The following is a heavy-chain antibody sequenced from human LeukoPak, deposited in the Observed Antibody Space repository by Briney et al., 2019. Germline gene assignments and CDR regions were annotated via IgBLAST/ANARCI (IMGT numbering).Heavy chain of an antibody. CDR3: ARAVWFGELSHFDY. V-gene: IGHV4-34*01. Sequence: SETLSLTCAVYGGSFSGYYWSWIRQPPGKGLEWIGEINHSGSTNYNPSLKSRVTISVDTSKNQFSLKLSSVTAADTAVYYCARAVWFGELSHFDYWGQGTLVTVSS. D-gene: IGHD3-10*01. CDR2: INHSGST. J-gene: IGHJ4*02. CDR1: GGSFSGYY.